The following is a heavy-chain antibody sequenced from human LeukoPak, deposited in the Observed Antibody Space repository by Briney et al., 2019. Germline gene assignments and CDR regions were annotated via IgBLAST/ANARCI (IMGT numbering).Heavy chain of an antibody. Sequence: GGSLRLSCAASGFTLSSYAMSWVRQAPGKGLEWVSAISGSGGSTYYADSVKGRFTISRDNSKNTLYLQMNSLRAEDTAVYYCAKAPPDSYYYDSSGYYLYYFDYWGQGTLVTVSS. D-gene: IGHD3-22*01. CDR3: AKAPPDSYYYDSSGYYLYYFDY. CDR2: ISGSGGST. J-gene: IGHJ4*02. CDR1: GFTLSSYA. V-gene: IGHV3-23*01.